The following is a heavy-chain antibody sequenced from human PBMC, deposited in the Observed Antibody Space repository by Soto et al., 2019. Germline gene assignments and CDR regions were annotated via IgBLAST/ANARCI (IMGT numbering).Heavy chain of an antibody. V-gene: IGHV3-21*01. CDR3: AGTYDPADY. J-gene: IGHJ4*02. CDR2: ITPSGRFI. CDR1: GISFSDYH. Sequence: ESGGGLVKPGGSLRLSCAASGISFSDYHMNWVRQAPGKGLEWVASITPSGRFITYADSVEGRFFISRDNTKNALFLQMNSLRGEDTAVYDCAGTYDPADYWGQGTLVVVSS. D-gene: IGHD3-22*01.